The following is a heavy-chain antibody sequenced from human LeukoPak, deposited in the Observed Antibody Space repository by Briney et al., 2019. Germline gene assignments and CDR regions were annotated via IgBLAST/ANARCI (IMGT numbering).Heavy chain of an antibody. CDR1: GFIFSNYG. Sequence: PGGSLRLSCAASGFIFSNYGMNWVRQAPGKGLEWVSSISASGGVTRYADSVKGRFTISRDNSKNTLYLQRSSLRAEDTAVYYCARGRATYCFDYWGQGTLVTVSS. CDR3: ARGRATYCFDY. D-gene: IGHD2-21*01. J-gene: IGHJ4*02. CDR2: ISASGGVT. V-gene: IGHV3-23*01.